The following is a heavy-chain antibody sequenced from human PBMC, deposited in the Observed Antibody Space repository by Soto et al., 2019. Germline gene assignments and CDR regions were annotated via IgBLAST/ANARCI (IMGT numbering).Heavy chain of an antibody. CDR1: GFTFSIYG. J-gene: IGHJ4*02. Sequence: EVQMLESGGGLVQPGGSLRLSCAASGFTFSIYGMSWVRQSPGKGLEWVSSISTSGGSTYYADSVKGRFTISRDNYKNTLYLQMNGLRDEDTAVYYCWEYPGYDSSGYYSNVDYWGQGTLVTVSS. V-gene: IGHV3-23*01. CDR3: WEYPGYDSSGYYSNVDY. D-gene: IGHD3-22*01. CDR2: ISTSGGST.